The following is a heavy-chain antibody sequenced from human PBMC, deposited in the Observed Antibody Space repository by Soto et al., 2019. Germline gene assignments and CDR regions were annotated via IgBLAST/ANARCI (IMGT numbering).Heavy chain of an antibody. CDR1: GFTVSSNY. CDR2: IYSGGST. J-gene: IGHJ6*04. CDR3: ARVRRGSGSLMDV. Sequence: EVQLVESGGGLVQPGGSLRLSCAASGFTVSSNYMSWVRQAPGKGLEWVSVIYSGGSTYYADSVKGRFTISRDNSKNTLYPQMNSLRAEDTAVYYCARVRRGSGSLMDVWGKGTTVTVSS. D-gene: IGHD3-10*01. V-gene: IGHV3-66*01.